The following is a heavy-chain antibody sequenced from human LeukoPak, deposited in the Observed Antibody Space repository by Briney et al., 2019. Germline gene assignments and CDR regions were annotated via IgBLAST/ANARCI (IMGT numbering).Heavy chain of an antibody. CDR2: MNIDGSEK. CDR1: GFTFNTYW. Sequence: GGSLRLSCAASGFTFNTYWMGWVRQAPGKRLEWVANMNIDGSEKYYADSVKGRFSISRDNARNSVYLQMASLRVEDTAVYYCARDPVEWVLLLDYWGQGTLVTVSS. V-gene: IGHV3-7*01. J-gene: IGHJ4*02. D-gene: IGHD1-26*01. CDR3: ARDPVEWVLLLDY.